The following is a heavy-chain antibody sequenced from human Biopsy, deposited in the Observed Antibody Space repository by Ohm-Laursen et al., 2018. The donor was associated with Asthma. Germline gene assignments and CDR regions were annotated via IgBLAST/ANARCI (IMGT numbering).Heavy chain of an antibody. V-gene: IGHV3-33*01. J-gene: IGHJ4*02. CDR1: GFTFSSYG. D-gene: IGHD4-17*01. CDR3: ARKARHGDYDFDY. Sequence: SLRLSCTASGFTFSSYGMHWVRQAPGKGLEWVAVIWYDGSNKYYADSVNGRFTISRDNSKNTLYLQMNSLRAEDTAVYYCARKARHGDYDFDYWGQGTLVTVSS. CDR2: IWYDGSNK.